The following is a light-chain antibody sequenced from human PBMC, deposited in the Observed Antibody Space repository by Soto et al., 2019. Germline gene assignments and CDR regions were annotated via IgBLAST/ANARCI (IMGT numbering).Light chain of an antibody. CDR1: QDIAGY. CDR3: HQHGDSPWT. CDR2: ATS. V-gene: IGKV1-12*01. J-gene: IGKJ1*01. Sequence: DIQVTQSPSSVSASVGDRVTITCRASQDIAGYLAWYRQTLGQAPRPLMYATSSRATGISDRFSGSGSGTEFTLTISRLEPEDFATYYCHQHGDSPWTFGQGTKVDIK.